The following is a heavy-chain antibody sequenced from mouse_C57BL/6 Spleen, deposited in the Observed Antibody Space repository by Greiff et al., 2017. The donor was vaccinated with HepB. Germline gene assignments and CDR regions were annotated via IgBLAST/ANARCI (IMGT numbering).Heavy chain of an antibody. V-gene: IGHV10-1*01. J-gene: IGHJ3*01. CDR1: GFSFNTYA. Sequence: EVKVVESGGGLVQPKGSLKLSCAASGFSFNTYAMNWVRQAPGKGLEWVARIRSKSNNYATYYADSVKDRFTISRDDSESMLYLQMNNLKTEDTAMYYCVRDGYYVETWFAYWGQGTLVTVSA. CDR3: VRDGYYVETWFAY. CDR2: IRSKSNNYAT. D-gene: IGHD2-3*01.